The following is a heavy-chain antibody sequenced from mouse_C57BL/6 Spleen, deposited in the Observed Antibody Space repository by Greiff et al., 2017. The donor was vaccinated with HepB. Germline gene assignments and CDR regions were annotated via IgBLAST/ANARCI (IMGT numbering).Heavy chain of an antibody. J-gene: IGHJ4*01. V-gene: IGHV7-3*01. Sequence: EVHLVESGGGLVQPGGSLSLSCAASGFTFTAYYMSWVRQPPGTALGWLGFIRNKANGYTTEYSASVKGRFTISRDNSQSILYLQMNALRAEDRATDYWARYKGDGYAMDYWGQGTSVTVSS. CDR3: ARYKGDGYAMDY. D-gene: IGHD3-3*01. CDR2: IRNKANGYTT. CDR1: GFTFTAYY.